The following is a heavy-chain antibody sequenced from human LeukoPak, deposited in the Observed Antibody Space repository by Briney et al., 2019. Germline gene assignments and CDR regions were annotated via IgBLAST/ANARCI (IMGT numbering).Heavy chain of an antibody. CDR1: GFTFSSYE. CDR3: ARAHLERKVVVAATL. J-gene: IGHJ4*02. CDR2: ISSSGSTI. D-gene: IGHD2-15*01. Sequence: PGGSLRLSCAASGFTFSSYEMNWVRQAPGKGLEWVSYISSSGSTIYYADSVKGRFTISRDNAKISLYLQMNSLRAEDTAVYYCARAHLERKVVVAATLWGQGTLVTVSS. V-gene: IGHV3-48*03.